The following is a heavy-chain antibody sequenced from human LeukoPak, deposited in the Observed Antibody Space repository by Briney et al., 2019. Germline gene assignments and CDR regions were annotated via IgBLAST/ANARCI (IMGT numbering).Heavy chain of an antibody. CDR2: IKQDGSEK. J-gene: IGHJ4*02. D-gene: IGHD3-16*01. V-gene: IGHV3-7*01. Sequence: GGSLRLSCAASGFTFSSYWMSWVRQAPGKGLEWVANIKQDGSEKYYVDSVKGRFTISRDNAKNSLYLQMNSLRAEDTAVYYCARHSWGWEINGFDYWGQGTLVTVSS. CDR1: GFTFSSYW. CDR3: ARHSWGWEINGFDY.